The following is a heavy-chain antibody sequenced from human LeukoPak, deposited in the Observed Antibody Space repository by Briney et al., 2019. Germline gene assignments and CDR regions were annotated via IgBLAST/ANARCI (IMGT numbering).Heavy chain of an antibody. Sequence: SETLSLTCTVSGGSISDYFWNWVRQPPGKGLEWIGYSHTSGSTDSKHSLKTRVSLSLDTSKNQLSLTLISVTAADTAVYYCARRRGGFGEGEFDLWGQGALVTVSS. CDR3: ARRRGGFGEGEFDL. V-gene: IGHV4-4*09. J-gene: IGHJ5*02. CDR2: SHTSGST. D-gene: IGHD4-17*01. CDR1: GGSISDYF.